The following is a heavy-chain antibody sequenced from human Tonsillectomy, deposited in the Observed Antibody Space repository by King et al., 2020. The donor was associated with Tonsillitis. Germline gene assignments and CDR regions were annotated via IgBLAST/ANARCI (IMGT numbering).Heavy chain of an antibody. Sequence: VQLVESGGGVVQPGRSLRLSCAASGFTFSSYGMHWVRQAPGKGLEWVAAISYDGSNKYYADSVKGRFTISRDNYKHRLYLQMHSLRAEDTAVYYCAKDPRPDGDYERWVVGCLDYWGQGTLVTVSS. CDR2: ISYDGSNK. V-gene: IGHV3-30*18. D-gene: IGHD4-17*01. J-gene: IGHJ4*02. CDR1: GFTFSSYG. CDR3: AKDPRPDGDYERWVVGCLDY.